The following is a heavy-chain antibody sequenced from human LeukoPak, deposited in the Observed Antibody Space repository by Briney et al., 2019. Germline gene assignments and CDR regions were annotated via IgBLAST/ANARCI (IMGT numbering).Heavy chain of an antibody. D-gene: IGHD3-10*01. V-gene: IGHV3-66*01. CDR3: ARVIRPNYYGSGSYGSWFDP. Sequence: GGSLRLSCAASGFTFSITYMAWVRQAPGKGLEWVSVIYGGGDAYYADSVKGRLTIARDNSKKTLYLQMNNLRVEDTAVYYCARVIRPNYYGSGSYGSWFDPWGQGTLVTVSS. J-gene: IGHJ5*02. CDR1: GFTFSITY. CDR2: IYGGGDA.